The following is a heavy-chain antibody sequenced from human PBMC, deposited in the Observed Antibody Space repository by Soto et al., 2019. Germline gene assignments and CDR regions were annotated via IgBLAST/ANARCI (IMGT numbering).Heavy chain of an antibody. CDR2: TYYRSKWYN. CDR1: GDSVSSNSAA. D-gene: IGHD2-8*01. CDR3: ARGVWQQLGADFRDYYYYYGMDV. J-gene: IGHJ6*02. V-gene: IGHV6-1*01. Sequence: PSQTLSLTCAISGDSVSSNSAAWNWIRQSPSRGLEWLGRTYYRSKWYNDYAVSVKSRITINPDTSKNQFSLQLNSVTPEDTAVYYCARGVWQQLGADFRDYYYYYGMDVWGQGTTVTVSS.